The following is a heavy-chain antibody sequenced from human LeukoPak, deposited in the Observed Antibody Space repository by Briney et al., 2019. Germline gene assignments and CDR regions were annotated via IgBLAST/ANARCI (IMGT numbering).Heavy chain of an antibody. V-gene: IGHV3-21*01. CDR1: GFTFRSYE. D-gene: IGHD3-16*01. CDR2: ISSSSSYI. Sequence: GGSLTLSCEDSGFTFRSYEMNWVRQAPGKGLEWVSSISSSSSYIYYADSVKGRFTISRDNAKNSLYLQMNSLRAEDTAVYYCARGGARRYFDYWGQGTLVTVSS. CDR3: ARGGARRYFDY. J-gene: IGHJ4*02.